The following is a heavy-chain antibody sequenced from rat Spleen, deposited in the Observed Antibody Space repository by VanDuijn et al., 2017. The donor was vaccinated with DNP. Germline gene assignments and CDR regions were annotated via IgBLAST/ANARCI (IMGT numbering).Heavy chain of an antibody. D-gene: IGHD1-5*01. J-gene: IGHJ3*01. Sequence: QVQLKESGPGLVQPSQTLSLTCTVSGFSLTSYGVSWVRQPPGKGLEWIAAISSGGSTYYNSALKSRLSISRDTSKSQVFLKRNSVQTDDKAMYFCARSRYNYVGWFAYWGQGTLVTVSS. CDR3: ARSRYNYVGWFAY. CDR1: GFSLTSYG. CDR2: ISSGGST. V-gene: IGHV2S12*01.